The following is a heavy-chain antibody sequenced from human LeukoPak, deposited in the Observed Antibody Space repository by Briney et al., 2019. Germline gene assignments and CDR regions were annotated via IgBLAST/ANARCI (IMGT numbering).Heavy chain of an antibody. CDR3: TTDLSELDDSGYYAKYFHH. V-gene: IGHV3-15*01. CDR1: GFTFSKVW. CDR2: IKSKTDGGTI. Sequence: KAGGSLRLYCAASGFTFSKVWMSWVRQAPGKGLEWVGRIKSKTDGGTIDYAATVKGRFNISRDDSKDTLFLQMNSLKTEDTAVYYCTTDLSELDDSGYYAKYFHHWGQGTLVSVSS. J-gene: IGHJ1*01. D-gene: IGHD3-22*01.